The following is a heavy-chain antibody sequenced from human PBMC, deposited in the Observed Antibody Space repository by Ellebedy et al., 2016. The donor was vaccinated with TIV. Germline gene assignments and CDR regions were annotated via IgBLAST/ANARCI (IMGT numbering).Heavy chain of an antibody. J-gene: IGHJ4*02. V-gene: IGHV4-39*01. CDR2: IYYSGNT. CDR3: ARRKVTIPRADAYFDY. D-gene: IGHD3-3*01. CDR1: GGSISCSSYY. Sequence: SETLSLTXTVSGGSISCSSYYWGWIRQPPGKGLEWIGSIYYSGNTYYNPSLKSRVTISIDTSKNQFSLRLSSVTAADTAIYRCARRKVTIPRADAYFDYWGQGILVTVSS.